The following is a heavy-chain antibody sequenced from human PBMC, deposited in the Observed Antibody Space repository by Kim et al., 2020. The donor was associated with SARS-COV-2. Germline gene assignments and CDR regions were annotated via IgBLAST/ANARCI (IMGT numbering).Heavy chain of an antibody. Sequence: DPVKGRFTISRDNAQNSLYLQMNSLRDEDTAVFYCARGGRSGSYYQADYWGQGTLVTVSS. J-gene: IGHJ4*02. CDR3: ARGGRSGSYYQADY. V-gene: IGHV3-7*04. D-gene: IGHD1-26*01.